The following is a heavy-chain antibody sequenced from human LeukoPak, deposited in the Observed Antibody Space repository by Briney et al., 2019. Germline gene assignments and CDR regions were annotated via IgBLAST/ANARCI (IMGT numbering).Heavy chain of an antibody. CDR2: ISGDNPGT. V-gene: IGHV3-23*01. J-gene: IGHJ4*02. CDR1: GFTFSTYA. Sequence: GGSLRLSCAASGFTFSTYAMIWVRQTPGKGLEGVAAISGDNPGTYHANSVKGRSTISRDNSKNTLHLQMSGLRAEDTARYYCAKAPVGHCSGAFCYHFDSWGQGTLVTVSS. D-gene: IGHD2-15*01. CDR3: AKAPVGHCSGAFCYHFDS.